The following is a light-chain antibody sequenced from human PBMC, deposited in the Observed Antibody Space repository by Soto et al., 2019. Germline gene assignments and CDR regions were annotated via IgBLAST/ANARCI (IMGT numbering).Light chain of an antibody. CDR1: SSDVGFYNY. V-gene: IGLV2-14*01. J-gene: IGLJ1*01. CDR3: SSYARGSTYV. Sequence: QSALTQPASVSGSPGQSITISCTGTSSDVGFYNYVSWYQQQHPGKAPKLMIYEVDNRPSGVSIRFSGSKSGNTASLTISGLQAEDEADYYCSSYARGSTYVFGTGTKLTVL. CDR2: EVD.